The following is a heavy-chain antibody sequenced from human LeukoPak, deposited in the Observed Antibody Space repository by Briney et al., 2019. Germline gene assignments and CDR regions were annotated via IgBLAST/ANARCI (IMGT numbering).Heavy chain of an antibody. V-gene: IGHV4-59*01. CDR1: GGSISSYY. Sequence: SETLSLTYTVSGGSISSYYWSWIRQPPGKGLEWIGYIYYSGSTNYNPSLKSRVTISVDTSKNQFSLKLSSVTAADTAVYYCARMFYYDSSGYYYRPYYFDYWGQGTLVTVSS. D-gene: IGHD3-22*01. J-gene: IGHJ4*02. CDR2: IYYSGST. CDR3: ARMFYYDSSGYYYRPYYFDY.